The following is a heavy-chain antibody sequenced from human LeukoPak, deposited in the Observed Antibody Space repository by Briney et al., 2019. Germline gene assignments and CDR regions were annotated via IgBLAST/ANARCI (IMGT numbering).Heavy chain of an antibody. Sequence: GGSLRLSCAASGFTVSSNYMSWVRQAPGKGLEWVSVIYSGGSTYYADSVKGRFSISRDNSKNTLYLQMNSLRAEDTAVYYCARLDRTLAIEPTPLGKKEIKYYYYMDVWGKGTTVTVSS. J-gene: IGHJ6*03. CDR3: ARLDRTLAIEPTPLGKKEIKYYYYMDV. V-gene: IGHV3-53*01. CDR1: GFTVSSNY. D-gene: IGHD2/OR15-2a*01. CDR2: IYSGGST.